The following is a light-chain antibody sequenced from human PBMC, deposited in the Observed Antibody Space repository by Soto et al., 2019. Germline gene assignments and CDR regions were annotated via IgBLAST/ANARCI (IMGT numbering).Light chain of an antibody. J-gene: IGKJ5*01. CDR3: QQYNNWPPIT. CDR2: AAS. V-gene: IGKV1-17*01. Sequence: DIQMTQAPSSLSASLGDRITITCRASQAIRNDLAWYQQKPGKAPKRLIFAASSLQSGVPSRFSGSGSGTEFTLTIRSLQPEDFAVYYCQQYNNWPPITFGQGTQLEIK. CDR1: QAIRND.